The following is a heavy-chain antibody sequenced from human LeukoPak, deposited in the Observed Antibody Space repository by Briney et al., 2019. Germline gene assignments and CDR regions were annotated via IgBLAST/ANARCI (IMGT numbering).Heavy chain of an antibody. D-gene: IGHD1-7*01. CDR3: AKDDGTTAFWYFDL. CDR1: GCTFSRHS. V-gene: IGHV3-21*04. Sequence: PGGSLRLSCAASGCTFSRHSMNWGRQAPGKGLEWVSSISSGGSYIYYGDSVKGRFTISRDNGRNSLYLQTNSLTTEDTAFYYCAKDDGTTAFWYFDLWGRGTLVTVSS. CDR2: ISSGGSYI. J-gene: IGHJ2*01.